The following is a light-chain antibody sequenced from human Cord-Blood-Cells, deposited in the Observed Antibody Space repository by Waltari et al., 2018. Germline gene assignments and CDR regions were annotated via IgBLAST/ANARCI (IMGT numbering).Light chain of an antibody. V-gene: IGLV2-14*01. CDR2: EVS. Sequence: QSALTQPDPVSGSPGQSPTISRTRTSTHVGGYTYVSCYQQHPGKAPKLMIYEVSNRPSGVSNRFSGSKSGNTASLTISGLQAEDEADYYCSSYTSSSNPYVFGTGTKVTVL. CDR1: STHVGGYTY. J-gene: IGLJ1*01. CDR3: SSYTSSSNPYV.